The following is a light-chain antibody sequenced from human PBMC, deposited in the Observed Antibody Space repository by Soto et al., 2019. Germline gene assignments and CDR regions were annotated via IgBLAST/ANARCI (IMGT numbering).Light chain of an antibody. J-gene: IGLJ2*01. V-gene: IGLV1-44*01. CDR3: AAWDDSLNGVI. Sequence: QPVLTQPPSASGTPGQRVTISCSGSSSNIGSNAVNWYQQFPGTAPKLLIYRNNQRPSGVPDRFSGSKSGTSASLAISGLQSEDEAPYFCAAWDDSLNGVIFGGGTQLTVL. CDR1: SSNIGSNA. CDR2: RNN.